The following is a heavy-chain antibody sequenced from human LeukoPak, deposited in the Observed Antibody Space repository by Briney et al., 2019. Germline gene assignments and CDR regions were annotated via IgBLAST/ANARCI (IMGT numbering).Heavy chain of an antibody. CDR1: GFTFSSYA. CDR2: ISGSGGST. V-gene: IGHV3-23*01. J-gene: IGHJ4*02. D-gene: IGHD3-16*02. Sequence: PGGSLRLSCAASGFTFSSYAMSWVRQAPGKGLEWVSDISGSGGSTYYADSVKGRFTISRDNSKNTLYLQMNSLRAEHTAVYYCAKHGYVWGSYRYLYYFDYWGQGTLVTVSS. CDR3: AKHGYVWGSYRYLYYFDY.